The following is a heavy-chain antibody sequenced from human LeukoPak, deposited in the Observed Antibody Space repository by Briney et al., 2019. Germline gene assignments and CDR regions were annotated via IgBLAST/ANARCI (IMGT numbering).Heavy chain of an antibody. CDR1: GGSFSGYY. V-gene: IGHV4-34*01. Sequence: ETLSLTCAVYGGSFSGYYWSWIRQPPGKGLEWIGEINHSGSTNYNPSLKSRVTISVDTSKNQFSLKLSSVTAADTAVYYCARSMRRYSSKSWFDPWGQGTLVTVSS. CDR2: INHSGST. D-gene: IGHD6-13*01. CDR3: ARSMRRYSSKSWFDP. J-gene: IGHJ5*02.